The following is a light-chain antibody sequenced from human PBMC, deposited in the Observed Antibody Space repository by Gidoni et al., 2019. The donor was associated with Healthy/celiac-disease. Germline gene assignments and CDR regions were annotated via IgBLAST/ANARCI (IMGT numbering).Light chain of an antibody. J-gene: IGKJ3*01. CDR3: QQLNSYPSFT. CDR1: QGISSY. CDR2: AAS. V-gene: IGKV1-9*01. Sequence: DIQLPQSPSFLSASVGDRVTITFRTSQGISSYLAWYQQKPGKAPKLLIYAASALQSAAPSRCSGSGSGTEFTITIISLQPEDFATYYCQQLNSYPSFTFGPGTKVDIK.